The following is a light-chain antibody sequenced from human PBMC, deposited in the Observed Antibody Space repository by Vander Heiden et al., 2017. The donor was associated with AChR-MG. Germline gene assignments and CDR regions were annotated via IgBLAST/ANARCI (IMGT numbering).Light chain of an antibody. V-gene: IGKV4-1*01. CDR1: QSVLYSSNNKNF. Sequence: DIVTTQSPDSLAVSLGERATLNCKSSQSVLYSSNNKNFLAWYQQKAGQPPKLLIYWASTRESGVPDRFSGSGSGTDFTLTISSLRPEDVAVYYCHQYFASPWTFGQGTKVEIK. CDR3: HQYFASPWT. J-gene: IGKJ1*01. CDR2: WAS.